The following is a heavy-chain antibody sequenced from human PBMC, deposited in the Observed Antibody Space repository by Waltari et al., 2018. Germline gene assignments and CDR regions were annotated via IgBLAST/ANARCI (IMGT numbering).Heavy chain of an antibody. CDR1: GFTFITNW. J-gene: IGHJ2*01. CDR2: INTGGSTT. Sequence: EVQLVESGGGLVQPGGSLRLSCAASGFTFITNWMHWVRQAPGKGLVWVSRINTGGSTTNYADSVKGRFTISRDNAKNTVDLQINSLRAEDTAVYYCARGKKDGWYLDLWGRGSLVTVSS. V-gene: IGHV3-74*01. CDR3: ARGKKDGWYLDL.